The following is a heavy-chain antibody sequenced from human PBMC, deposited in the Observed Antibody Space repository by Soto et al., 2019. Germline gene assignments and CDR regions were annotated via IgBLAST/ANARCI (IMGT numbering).Heavy chain of an antibody. CDR1: GYTFTGYY. V-gene: IGHV1-2*04. Sequence: ASVKVSCKASGYTFTGYYMHWVRQAPGQGLEWMGWINPNSGGTNYAQKFQGWVTMTRDTSISTAYMELSRLRSDDTAVYYCARVRSLDCSGGSCYPDAFDIWGQGTMVTVSS. J-gene: IGHJ3*02. D-gene: IGHD2-15*01. CDR3: ARVRSLDCSGGSCYPDAFDI. CDR2: INPNSGGT.